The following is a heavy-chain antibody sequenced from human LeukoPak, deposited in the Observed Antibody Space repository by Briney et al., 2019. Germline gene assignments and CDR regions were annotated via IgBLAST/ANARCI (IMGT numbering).Heavy chain of an antibody. CDR2: IYYSGST. CDR3: ARLGYCGGGSCYGMDV. D-gene: IGHD2-15*01. Sequence: RTSETLSPTCAVYGGSFSGYYWSWIRQPPGKGLEWIGYIYYSGSTNYNPSLKSRVTISVDTSKNQFSLKLSSVTAADTAVYYCARLGYCGGGSCYGMDVWGQGTTVTVSS. J-gene: IGHJ6*02. V-gene: IGHV4-59*08. CDR1: GGSFSGYY.